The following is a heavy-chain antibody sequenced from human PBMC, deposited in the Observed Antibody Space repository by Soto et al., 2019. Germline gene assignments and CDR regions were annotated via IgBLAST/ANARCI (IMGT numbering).Heavy chain of an antibody. CDR3: ARSLTMVRGDYYFDY. J-gene: IGHJ4*02. CDR2: IYYSGST. D-gene: IGHD3-10*01. V-gene: IGHV4-61*01. CDR1: GGSVSSGSYY. Sequence: PSETLSLTCTVSGGSVSSGSYYWSWIRQPPGKGLEWIGYIYYSGSTNYNPSLKSRVTISVDTSKNQFSLKLSSVTAADTAVYYCARSLTMVRGDYYFDYWGQGTLVTVSS.